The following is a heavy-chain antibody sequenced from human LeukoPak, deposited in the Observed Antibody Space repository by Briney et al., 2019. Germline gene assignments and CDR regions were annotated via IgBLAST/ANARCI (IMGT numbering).Heavy chain of an antibody. D-gene: IGHD2-21*02. CDR2: INTQTGNP. V-gene: IGHV7-4-1*02. Sequence: ASVKVSCKASGFTFTSHAMNWVRQAPGQGLEWMGWINTQTGNPTYAQGFTGRFVFSLDTSVSTAYLQISSLKAEDTAVYYCARVVGCGGDCFPGISDYWGRGTLVTVSS. J-gene: IGHJ4*02. CDR3: ARVVGCGGDCFPGISDY. CDR1: GFTFTSHA.